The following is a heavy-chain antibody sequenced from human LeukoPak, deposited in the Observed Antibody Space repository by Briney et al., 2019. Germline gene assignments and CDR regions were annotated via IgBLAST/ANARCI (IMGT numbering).Heavy chain of an antibody. J-gene: IGHJ4*02. CDR2: INGDESST. D-gene: IGHD1-26*01. V-gene: IGHV3-74*01. Sequence: GGSLRLSCAASAFTFNTYWMHWVRQVPGRGLEWVSRINGDESSTNYADSVKGRLTISRDNAKDTLYLHMNSLTAEDTAVYYCARGAKWAYYFDYWGQGTRVTVSS. CDR1: AFTFNTYW. CDR3: ARGAKWAYYFDY.